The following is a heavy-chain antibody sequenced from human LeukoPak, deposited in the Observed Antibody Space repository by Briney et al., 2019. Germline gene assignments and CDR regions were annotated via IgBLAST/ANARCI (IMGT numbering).Heavy chain of an antibody. CDR1: GGSISSSNW. CDR2: IYHSGST. Sequence: PSETLSLTCAVSGGSISSSNWWSWVRQPPGKGLEWIGEIYHSGSTNYNPSLKSRVTISVDKSKNQFSLKLSSVTAADTAVYYCARHQHSGRKHYYGMVVWGQGTTVTVSS. V-gene: IGHV4-4*02. J-gene: IGHJ6*02. CDR3: ARHQHSGRKHYYGMVV. D-gene: IGHD1-26*01.